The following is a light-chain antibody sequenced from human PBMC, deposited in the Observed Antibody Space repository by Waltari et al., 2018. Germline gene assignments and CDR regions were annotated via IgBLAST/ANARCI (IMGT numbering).Light chain of an antibody. CDR1: GSNIANPY. V-gene: IGLV1-47*01. J-gene: IGLJ3*02. CDR2: RDN. CDR3: AVWDDRLSGWV. Sequence: QSVLTQPPSASGTPGQSVTMSCSGGGSNIANPYVMWYQQLPGTAPRLLVFRDNERPSGVPDRFSGSKSGTSASLAISGLRSEDEADYYCAVWDDRLSGWVFGGGTKLTVL.